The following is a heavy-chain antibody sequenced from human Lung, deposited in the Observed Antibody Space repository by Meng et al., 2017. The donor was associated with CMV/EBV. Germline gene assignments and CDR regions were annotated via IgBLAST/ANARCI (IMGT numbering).Heavy chain of an antibody. CDR3: AREKTYYYGSGSPHYYYYGMDV. CDR1: GGSISSSNW. Sequence: SETLSLXXAVSGGSISSSNWWSWVRQPPGKGLEWIGEIYHSGSTNYNPSLKSRVTISVDKSKNQFSLKLSSVTAADTAVYYCAREKTYYYGSGSPHYYYYGMDVWGQGTXVTVSS. J-gene: IGHJ6*02. CDR2: IYHSGST. D-gene: IGHD3-10*01. V-gene: IGHV4-4*02.